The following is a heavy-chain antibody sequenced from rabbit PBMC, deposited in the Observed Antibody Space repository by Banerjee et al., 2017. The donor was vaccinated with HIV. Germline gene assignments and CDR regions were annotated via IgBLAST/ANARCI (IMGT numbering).Heavy chain of an antibody. CDR3: AREENCYTYGYGGAGYATYGMDL. CDR2: IYAGSSGST. J-gene: IGHJ6*01. D-gene: IGHD6-1*01. Sequence: QSLEESGGDLVKPGASLTLTCTASGFSFSSSYYMCWVRQAPGKGLEWIACIYAGSSGSTYYASWAKGRFTISKTSSTTVTLQMTSLTAADTATYFCAREENCYTYGYGGAGYATYGMDLWGPGTLVTVS. V-gene: IGHV1S40*01. CDR1: GFSFSSSYY.